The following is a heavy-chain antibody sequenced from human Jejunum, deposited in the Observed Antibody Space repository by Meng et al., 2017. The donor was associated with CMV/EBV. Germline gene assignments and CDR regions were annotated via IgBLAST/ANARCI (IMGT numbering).Heavy chain of an antibody. J-gene: IGHJ3*01. CDR1: FTVADYA. V-gene: IGHV3-9*01. Sequence: FTVADYAMHGVRQAPGKGLEWVSGINWNSGSIGYADSVKGRFTISRDDAKNSLYLQMNSLRAEDTALYYCTREVFGGTSLAAFDVWGQGTMVTVSS. CDR3: TREVFGGTSLAAFDV. CDR2: INWNSGSI. D-gene: IGHD4-23*01.